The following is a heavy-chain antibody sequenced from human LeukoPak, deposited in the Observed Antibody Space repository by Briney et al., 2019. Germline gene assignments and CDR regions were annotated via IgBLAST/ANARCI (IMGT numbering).Heavy chain of an antibody. V-gene: IGHV5-51*01. D-gene: IGHD3-3*01. Sequence: PGESLKISCKGSGYSFTSYWIGWVRQMPGKGLEWMGIIYPGDSDTRYSPSFQGQVTISADKSISTAYLQWSSLKASDTAMYYCARQRASVGRYYDFWSGSFDYWGQGTLVTVSS. CDR3: ARQRASVGRYYDFWSGSFDY. CDR2: IYPGDSDT. CDR1: GYSFTSYW. J-gene: IGHJ4*02.